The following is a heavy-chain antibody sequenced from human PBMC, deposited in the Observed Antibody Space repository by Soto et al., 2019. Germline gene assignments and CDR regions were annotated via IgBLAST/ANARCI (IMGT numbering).Heavy chain of an antibody. J-gene: IGHJ4*02. CDR2: IWYDGSNK. Sequence: QVQLVESGGGVVQPGRSLRLSCAASGFTFTSYGLHWVRQAPGKGLGWVAVIWYDGSNKYYADSVKGRFTSSTDNSTNPLYLQMNSLRAEARVVYYCARGGLLLDDWGQGTLVTVSS. V-gene: IGHV3-33*01. D-gene: IGHD2-21*01. CDR1: GFTFTSYG. CDR3: ARGGLLLDD.